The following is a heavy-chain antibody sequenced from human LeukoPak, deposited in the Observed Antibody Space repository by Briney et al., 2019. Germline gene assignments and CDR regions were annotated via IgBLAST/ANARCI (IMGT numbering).Heavy chain of an antibody. CDR1: GYTFTGYY. CDR2: INPNSGGT. CDR3: ARDHGDYAVGHDTFDV. V-gene: IGHV1-2*02. Sequence: GASVKVSCKASGYTFTGYYMHWVRQAPGQGLEWMGWINPNSGGTNYAQKFQGRVTMTWDTSISTAYMELSRLRSDDTAVYYCARDHGDYAVGHDTFDVWGQGTKVTVSS. D-gene: IGHD2-2*01. J-gene: IGHJ3*01.